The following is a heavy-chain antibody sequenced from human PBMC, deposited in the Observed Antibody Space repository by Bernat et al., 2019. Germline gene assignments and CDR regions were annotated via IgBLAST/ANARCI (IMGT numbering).Heavy chain of an antibody. Sequence: EVQVVESGGGLVQPGGSLRLSCAASGFTFSNYWMHWVRQAPGKGLVWVSRIDTDGSRTNYADSVKGRFTISRDNSKNTLYLQMNSLSAEDTAVYYCARNLAAAGPAGFDYWGQGTLVTVSS. D-gene: IGHD6-13*01. V-gene: IGHV3-74*01. CDR1: GFTFSNYW. CDR3: ARNLAAAGPAGFDY. CDR2: IDTDGSRT. J-gene: IGHJ4*02.